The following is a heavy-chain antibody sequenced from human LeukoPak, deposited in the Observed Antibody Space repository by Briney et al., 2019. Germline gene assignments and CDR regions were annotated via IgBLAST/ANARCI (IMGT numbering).Heavy chain of an antibody. CDR1: GFTVSSNY. V-gene: IGHV3-53*01. D-gene: IGHD3-22*01. CDR3: ARGPGSLYYYDSSGYYRYFDY. Sequence: GGSLRLSCAASGFTVSSNYMSWVRQAPGKGLEWVSVIYSGGSTYYADSVKGRFTISRDNSKNTPYLQMNSLRAEDTAVYYCARGPGSLYYYDSSGYYRYFDYWGQGTLVTVSS. CDR2: IYSGGST. J-gene: IGHJ4*02.